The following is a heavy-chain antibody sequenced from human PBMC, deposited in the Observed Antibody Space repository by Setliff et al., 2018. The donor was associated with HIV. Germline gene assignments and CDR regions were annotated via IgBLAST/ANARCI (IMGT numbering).Heavy chain of an antibody. D-gene: IGHD6-19*01. CDR1: GGSITGYL. J-gene: IGHJ4*02. CDR2: IYYNGNT. CDR3: SGHAKTVDNGLLDH. V-gene: IGHV4-59*03. Sequence: SETLSLTCTISGGSITGYLWSWIRQPPGKGLEWIGYIYYNGNTNYNPSLKGRGTMTRDTSTRTVDMELSILRSEDTAVYYCSGHAKTVDNGLLDHWGQGTLVTVSS.